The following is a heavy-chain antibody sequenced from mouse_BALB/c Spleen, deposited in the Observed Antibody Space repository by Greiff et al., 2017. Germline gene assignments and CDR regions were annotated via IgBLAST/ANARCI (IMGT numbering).Heavy chain of an antibody. CDR2: ISYDGSN. V-gene: IGHV3-6*02. CDR1: GYSITSGYY. Sequence: EVQLQESGPGLVKPSQSLSLTCSVTGYSITSGYYWNWIRQFPGNKLEWMGYISYDGSNNYNPSLKNRISITRDTSKNQFFLKLNSVTTEDTATYYCASIYYYGSSPYYAMDYWGQGTSVTVSS. J-gene: IGHJ4*01. CDR3: ASIYYYGSSPYYAMDY. D-gene: IGHD1-1*01.